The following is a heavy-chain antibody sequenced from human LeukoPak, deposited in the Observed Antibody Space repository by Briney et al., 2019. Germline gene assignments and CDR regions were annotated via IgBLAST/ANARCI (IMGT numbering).Heavy chain of an antibody. CDR3: AREPYSSSWYGQNWFDP. Sequence: SSETLSLTCTVSGGSISSYYWSWIRQPAGKGLEWIGRIYTSGSTNYNPSLKSRATMSVDTSKNQFSLKLSSVTAADTAVYYCAREPYSSSWYGQNWFDPWGQGTLVTVSS. D-gene: IGHD6-13*01. CDR1: GGSISSYY. CDR2: IYTSGST. J-gene: IGHJ5*02. V-gene: IGHV4-4*07.